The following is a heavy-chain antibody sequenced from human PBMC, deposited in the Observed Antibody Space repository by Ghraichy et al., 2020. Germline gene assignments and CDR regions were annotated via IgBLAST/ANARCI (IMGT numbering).Heavy chain of an antibody. CDR3: ARAERYCGSPSCYSLQQRLGAQFESISYYYMDV. V-gene: IGHV1-69*13. J-gene: IGHJ6*03. CDR2: IIPIFGTT. CDR1: GGTFSTYG. D-gene: IGHD2-2*01. Sequence: SVKVSCKASGGTFSTYGISWVRQAPGQGLEWMGRIIPIFGTTRYAQKFQGRVTFTADESTNTAFMELSSLRFEDTAVYYCARAERYCGSPSCYSLQQRLGAQFESISYYYMDVWGKGTAVTVSS.